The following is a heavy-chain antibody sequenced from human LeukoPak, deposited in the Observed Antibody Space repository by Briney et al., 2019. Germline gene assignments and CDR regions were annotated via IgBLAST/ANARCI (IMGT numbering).Heavy chain of an antibody. V-gene: IGHV1-2*02. Sequence: ASVNVSCKTSGYTFTGYYIHCVRQAPGQGLEWMGWINPDSGGTNYAQKFQGRVTMTRDTSISTAYMELSRLTSDDTAVYYCARAGGNSAAFAFDYWGQGTLVTVSS. CDR2: INPDSGGT. CDR3: ARAGGNSAAFAFDY. CDR1: GYTFTGYY. D-gene: IGHD4-23*01. J-gene: IGHJ4*02.